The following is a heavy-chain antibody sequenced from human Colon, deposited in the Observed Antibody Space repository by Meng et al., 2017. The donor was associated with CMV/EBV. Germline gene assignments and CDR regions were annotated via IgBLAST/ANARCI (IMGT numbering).Heavy chain of an antibody. CDR3: AIQCSSTTCEGAAAFDI. CDR1: GYTFTTYW. CDR2: IYPDDSDI. J-gene: IGHJ3*02. V-gene: IGHV5-51*01. D-gene: IGHD2-2*01. Sequence: GESLKISCKGSGYTFTTYWIGWVRQMPGKGLEWMGIIYPDDSDIRYSPSFQGQVTISADKSISTAYLQWSSLKASDSAMYYCAIQCSSTTCEGAAAFDIWGQGTMVTVSS.